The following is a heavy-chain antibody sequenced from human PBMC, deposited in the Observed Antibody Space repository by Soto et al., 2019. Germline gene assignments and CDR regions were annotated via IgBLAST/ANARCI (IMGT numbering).Heavy chain of an antibody. Sequence: GGSLRLSCAASGFTFSSYAMHWVRQAPGKGLEWVSYISSSSSYTNYADSVKGRFTISRDNAKNSLYLQMNSLRAEDTAVYCCARDPRYCSGGSCYSDRTFDYWGQGTLVTVSS. CDR3: ARDPRYCSGGSCYSDRTFDY. D-gene: IGHD2-15*01. V-gene: IGHV3-21*05. CDR2: ISSSSSYT. J-gene: IGHJ4*02. CDR1: GFTFSSYA.